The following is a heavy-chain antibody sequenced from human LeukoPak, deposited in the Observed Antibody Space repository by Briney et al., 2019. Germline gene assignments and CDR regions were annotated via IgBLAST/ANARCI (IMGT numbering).Heavy chain of an antibody. CDR3: VLGHYGGLFDN. CDR2: IWSDGSNQ. J-gene: IGHJ4*02. V-gene: IGHV3-30*02. Sequence: GGSLRLSCTASGFTFSRYGMHWVRQAPGNGLEWVAVIWSDGSNQKYADSVKGRFTISRDNSKNTLYLQMNSLRVEDTAVYYCVLGHYGGLFDNWGQGTLVTVSS. CDR1: GFTFSRYG. D-gene: IGHD4-23*01.